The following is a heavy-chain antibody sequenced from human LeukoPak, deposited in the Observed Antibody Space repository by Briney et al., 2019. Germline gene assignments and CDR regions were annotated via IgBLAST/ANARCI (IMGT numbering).Heavy chain of an antibody. CDR1: GGSITSGSYY. V-gene: IGHV4-61*02. Sequence: SQTLSLTCTVSGGSITSGSYYWSWIRQPVGKGLEWIGRIYTSGTTNYNPSLKSRVTISEDTSKKQFSLKLSSVTAADTAVYYCARGSFSWYYWGQGTLVTVSS. J-gene: IGHJ4*02. CDR3: ARGSFSWYY. D-gene: IGHD6-13*01. CDR2: IYTSGTT.